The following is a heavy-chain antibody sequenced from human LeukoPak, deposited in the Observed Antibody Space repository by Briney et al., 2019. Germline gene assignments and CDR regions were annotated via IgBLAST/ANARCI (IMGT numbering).Heavy chain of an antibody. D-gene: IGHD2-15*01. CDR2: ISAYNGNT. Sequence: GASVKVSCKASGYTFTSYGISWVRQAPGQGLEWMGWISAYNGNTNYAQKLQGRVTMTTDTSTSTAYMELRSLRSDDTAVYYCASRDCSGGSCYHDAFDIWGQGTMVTVSS. CDR1: GYTFTSYG. V-gene: IGHV1-18*01. J-gene: IGHJ3*02. CDR3: ASRDCSGGSCYHDAFDI.